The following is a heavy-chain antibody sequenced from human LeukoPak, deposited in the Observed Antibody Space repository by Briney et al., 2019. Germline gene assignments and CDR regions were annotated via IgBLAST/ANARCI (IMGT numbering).Heavy chain of an antibody. CDR2: IYTSGNT. CDR3: ARTYSSSWYGGKIDY. CDR1: GGSFSIYY. J-gene: IGHJ4*02. Sequence: PSETLSLTCTVSGGSFSIYYWSWIRQPAGKGLEWIGRIYTSGNTNYNPSLKSRVTISVDTSKNQFSLKLSSVTAADTAVYYCARTYSSSWYGGKIDYWGQGTLVTVSS. D-gene: IGHD6-13*01. V-gene: IGHV4-4*07.